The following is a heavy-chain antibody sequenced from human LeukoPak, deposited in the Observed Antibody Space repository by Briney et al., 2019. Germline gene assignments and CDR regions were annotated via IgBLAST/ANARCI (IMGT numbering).Heavy chain of an antibody. CDR1: VFTYSSYE. J-gene: IGHJ6*04. CDR3: AELGITMIGGV. Sequence: GGSLRLSCAASVFTYSSYEMNWVRQAPGKGLEWVSYISSSGSTIYYADSVKGRFTISRDNAKNSLYLQMNSLRAEDTAVYYCAELGITMIGGVWGKGTTVTISS. CDR2: ISSSGSTI. D-gene: IGHD3-10*02. V-gene: IGHV3-48*03.